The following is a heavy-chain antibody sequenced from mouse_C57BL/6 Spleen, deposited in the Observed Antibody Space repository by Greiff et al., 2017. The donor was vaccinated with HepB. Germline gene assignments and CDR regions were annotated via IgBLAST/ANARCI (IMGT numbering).Heavy chain of an antibody. V-gene: IGHV5-4*03. CDR3: ARAQLYYGSREFAY. CDR2: ISDGGSYT. J-gene: IGHJ3*01. D-gene: IGHD1-1*01. CDR1: GFTFSSYA. Sequence: EVKVVESGGGLVKPGGSLKLSCAASGFTFSSYAMSWVRQTPEKRLEWVATISDGGSYTYYPDNVKGRFTIARDNAKNNLYLQMSHLKSEDTAMYYCARAQLYYGSREFAYWGQGTLVTVSA.